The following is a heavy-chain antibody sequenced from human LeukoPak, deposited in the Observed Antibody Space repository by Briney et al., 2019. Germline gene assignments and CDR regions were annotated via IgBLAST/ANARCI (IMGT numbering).Heavy chain of an antibody. CDR3: ARGPYGSYCSGGSCYVYNWFDP. V-gene: IGHV1-69*13. CDR2: IIPIFGTA. CDR1: GGTFSSYA. J-gene: IGHJ5*02. Sequence: SVKVSCKASGGTFSSYAISWVRQAPGQGLEWMGGIIPIFGTANYAQKFQGRVTITADESTSTAYMELSSLRSEDTAVYYCARGPYGSYCSGGSCYVYNWFDPWGQGTLVTVSS. D-gene: IGHD2-15*01.